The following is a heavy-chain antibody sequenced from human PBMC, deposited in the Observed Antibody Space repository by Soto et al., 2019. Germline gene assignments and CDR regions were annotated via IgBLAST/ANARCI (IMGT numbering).Heavy chain of an antibody. Sequence: QVQLVQSGAEVKKPGSSVRVSCKASGGTFSTFAISWVRQAPGQGLEWMGGIIPIFGPANYAQKFQGRVMITADKSTSTAYLELSSLRSEDTAVYYCARAAKRYFDYWGQGTLVTVSS. V-gene: IGHV1-69*06. J-gene: IGHJ4*02. CDR3: ARAAKRYFDY. D-gene: IGHD6-25*01. CDR2: IIPIFGPA. CDR1: GGTFSTFA.